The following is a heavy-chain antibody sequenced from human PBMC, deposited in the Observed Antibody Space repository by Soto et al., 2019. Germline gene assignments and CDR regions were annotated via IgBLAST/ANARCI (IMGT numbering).Heavy chain of an antibody. J-gene: IGHJ5*02. CDR2: ISSSSSYI. V-gene: IGHV3-21*01. D-gene: IGHD2-21*01. CDR3: ARGRGEFDA. CDR1: GFTFSYFA. Sequence: GGSLRLSCATSGFTFSYFAMNWVRQAPGKGLEWVSSISSSSSYIYYADSVKGRFTISRDNAKNQLSLNLRSVSAADTAVYYCARGRGEFDAWGQGTPVTVSS.